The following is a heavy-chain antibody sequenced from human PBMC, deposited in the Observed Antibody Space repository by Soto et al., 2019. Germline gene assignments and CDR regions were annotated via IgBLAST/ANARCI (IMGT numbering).Heavy chain of an antibody. D-gene: IGHD3-3*01. Sequence: QLQLHESGPGLVKPSETLSLTCTVSGASISTTAYYWGWIRQPPGKGLEWIGSIYYTGSTDYSASLKSRVTISVDTSKNQFSLKVSSVTAADTAIYYCASQLNYDFWSGSGYYDYWGQGTLVTVSS. J-gene: IGHJ4*02. V-gene: IGHV4-39*01. CDR1: GASISTTAYY. CDR2: IYYTGST. CDR3: ASQLNYDFWSGSGYYDY.